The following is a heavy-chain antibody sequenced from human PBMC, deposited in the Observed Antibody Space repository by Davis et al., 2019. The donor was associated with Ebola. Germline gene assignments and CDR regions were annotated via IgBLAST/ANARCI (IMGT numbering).Heavy chain of an antibody. CDR3: TTDPVVTTVTTGGAFDI. D-gene: IGHD4-17*01. CDR2: IRSKANSYAT. CDR1: GFTFSGSA. Sequence: GGSLRLSCAASGFTFSGSAIHWVRQASGKGLEWVGRIRSKANSYATAYAASVKGRFTISRDDSKNTAYLQMNSLKTEDTAVYYCTTDPVVTTVTTGGAFDIWGQGTMVTVSS. J-gene: IGHJ3*02. V-gene: IGHV3-73*01.